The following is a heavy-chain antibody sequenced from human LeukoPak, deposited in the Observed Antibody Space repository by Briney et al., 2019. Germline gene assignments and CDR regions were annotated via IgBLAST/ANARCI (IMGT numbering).Heavy chain of an antibody. CDR2: MNPNSGNT. CDR3: ARGLYDSSGYYQVDY. Sequence: ASVKVSCKASGYTFTSYDINWVRQATGQGLEWMGWMNPNSGNTGYAQKFQGRVTITRNTSISTAYMELSSLRSEDTAVYYCARGLYDSSGYYQVDYWGQGTLVTVSS. J-gene: IGHJ4*02. CDR1: GYTFTSYD. D-gene: IGHD3-22*01. V-gene: IGHV1-8*03.